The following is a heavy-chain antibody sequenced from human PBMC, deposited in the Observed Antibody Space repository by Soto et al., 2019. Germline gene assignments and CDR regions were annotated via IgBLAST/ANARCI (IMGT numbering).Heavy chain of an antibody. CDR1: GYSFTSYW. CDR2: IYPGDSDT. J-gene: IGHJ4*02. Sequence: GESLKISCKGSGYSFTSYWIGWVRQMPGKGLEWMGIIYPGDSDTRYSPSFQGQVTISADKSISTAYLQGSSLKASDTAMYYCARHTKYSSSPRYFDYWGQGTLVTVSS. D-gene: IGHD6-6*01. V-gene: IGHV5-51*01. CDR3: ARHTKYSSSPRYFDY.